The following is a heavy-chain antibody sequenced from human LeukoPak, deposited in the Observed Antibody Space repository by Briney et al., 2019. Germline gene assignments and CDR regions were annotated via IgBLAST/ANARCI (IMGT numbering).Heavy chain of an antibody. D-gene: IGHD3-10*01. J-gene: IGHJ6*04. CDR3: ARAFGSGSYYTYDYYYYGMDV. V-gene: IGHV4-59*01. CDR1: GGSISSYC. CDR2: IYYSGST. Sequence: SETLSLTCTVSGGSISSYCCSWIRQPPGKGLEWIGYIYYSGSTNYNPSLKSRVTISVDTSKNRFSLKLSSVTAADTAVYYCARAFGSGSYYTYDYYYYGMDVWGKGTTVTVSS.